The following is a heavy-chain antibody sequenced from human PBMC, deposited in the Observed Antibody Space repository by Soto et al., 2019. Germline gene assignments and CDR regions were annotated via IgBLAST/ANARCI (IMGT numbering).Heavy chain of an antibody. CDR1: GFTFSSYA. V-gene: IGHV3-23*01. J-gene: IGHJ6*02. Sequence: GGSLRLSCAASGFTFSSYAMSWVRQAPGKGLEWVSAISGSGGSTYYADSVKGRFTISREKSKNTLYLQMNSLRAEDTAVYYCAKASGIAAAENTNTNYYYYGMDVWGQGTTVTVSS. CDR2: ISGSGGST. CDR3: AKASGIAAAENTNTNYYYYGMDV. D-gene: IGHD6-25*01.